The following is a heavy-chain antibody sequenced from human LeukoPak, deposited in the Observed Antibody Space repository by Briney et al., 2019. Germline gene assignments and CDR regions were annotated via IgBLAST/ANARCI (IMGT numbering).Heavy chain of an antibody. D-gene: IGHD3-10*01. CDR2: ISGGDGST. Sequence: GGSRRLSCAASGFPFSSFALSWVRQAPGKGLEWVSAISGGDGSTYYADSVKGRFTISRDNSKNTLYLQMNSLRAEDTAVYYCAKSRGSGSYYNALDYWGQGTLVTVSS. J-gene: IGHJ4*02. V-gene: IGHV3-23*01. CDR1: GFPFSSFA. CDR3: AKSRGSGSYYNALDY.